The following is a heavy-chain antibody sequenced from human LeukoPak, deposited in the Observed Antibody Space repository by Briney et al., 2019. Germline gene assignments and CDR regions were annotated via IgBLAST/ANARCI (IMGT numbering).Heavy chain of an antibody. CDR2: IYYSGST. Sequence: KSSETLSLTCTVSGGSISSYYWSWIRQPPGKGLEWIGYIYYSGSTNYNPSLKSRVTISVDTSKNQFSLKLSSVTAADTAVYYCARRSYLDAFDIWGQGTMVTVSS. CDR1: GGSISSYY. D-gene: IGHD1-26*01. J-gene: IGHJ3*02. V-gene: IGHV4-59*01. CDR3: ARRSYLDAFDI.